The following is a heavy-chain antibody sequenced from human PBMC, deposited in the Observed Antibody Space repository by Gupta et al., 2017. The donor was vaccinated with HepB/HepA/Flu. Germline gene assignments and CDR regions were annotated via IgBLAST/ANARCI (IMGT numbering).Heavy chain of an antibody. V-gene: IGHV3-48*03. CDR1: GFTFSSYE. J-gene: IGHJ6*02. D-gene: IGHD3-3*01. Sequence: EVQLVESGGGLVQPGGSLRLSCAASGFTFSSYEMNWVRQAPGKGLEWVSYISSSGSTIYYADSVKGRFTISRDNAKNSLYLQMNSLRAEDTAVYYCARALLEWSNYGMDVWGQGTTVTVSS. CDR2: ISSSGSTI. CDR3: ARALLEWSNYGMDV.